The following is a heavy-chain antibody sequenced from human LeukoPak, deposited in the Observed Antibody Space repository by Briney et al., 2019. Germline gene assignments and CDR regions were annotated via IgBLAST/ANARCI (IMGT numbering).Heavy chain of an antibody. J-gene: IGHJ6*03. CDR3: ARTTEGGYTHDYFYYYYMDV. V-gene: IGHV4-61*02. D-gene: IGHD5-18*01. CDR2: IYTSGST. CDR1: GGSISTSNYY. Sequence: PSETLSLTCTVSGGSISTSNYYWGWIRQPAGKGLEWIGRIYTSGSTNYNPSLKSRLTISVDTSKNQFSLKLTSVTAADTAVYYCARTTEGGYTHDYFYYYYMDVWGKGTTVTISS.